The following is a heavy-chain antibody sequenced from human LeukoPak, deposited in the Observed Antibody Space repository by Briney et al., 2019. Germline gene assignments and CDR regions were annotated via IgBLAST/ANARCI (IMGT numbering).Heavy chain of an antibody. CDR1: GYTFTSYG. V-gene: IGHV1-18*01. D-gene: IGHD3-10*01. CDR3: ARDRGTMVRGVVYFDY. J-gene: IGHJ4*02. Sequence: ASVKVSCKASGYTFTSYGINWVRQAPGQGLEWMGWISAYNGNTNYAQKLQGRVTMTTDTSTTTAYMELRSLRSDDTAVYYCARDRGTMVRGVVYFDYWGQGTLVTVSS. CDR2: ISAYNGNT.